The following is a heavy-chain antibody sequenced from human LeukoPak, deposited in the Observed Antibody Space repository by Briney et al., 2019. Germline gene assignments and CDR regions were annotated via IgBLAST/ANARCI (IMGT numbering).Heavy chain of an antibody. V-gene: IGHV4-59*01. D-gene: IGHD1-1*01. CDR1: GGFISNYY. J-gene: IGHJ3*02. Sequence: SETLSLTCTVSGGFISNYYWKWIRQPPGKGLEWIGYIYYSGSTNYNSSLKSRVTISVDTSKNHFSLKLSSVTAADTAVYYCARDRYERDAFDIWGQGTMVTVSS. CDR3: ARDRYERDAFDI. CDR2: IYYSGST.